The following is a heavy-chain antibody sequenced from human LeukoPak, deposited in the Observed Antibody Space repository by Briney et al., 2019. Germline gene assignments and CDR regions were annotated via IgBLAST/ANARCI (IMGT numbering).Heavy chain of an antibody. CDR1: GFTLRSYS. D-gene: IGHD2-2*01. CDR2: INWGSNHI. Sequence: GGSLRLSCAASGFTLRSYSMSWVRQAPGKGLEWVSSINWGSNHIYYADAVQGRFTISRDNAKNSLYLQMNSLRAEDTAVYYCAREDVVVPAAMFDYWGQGTLVTVSS. CDR3: AREDVVVPAAMFDY. J-gene: IGHJ4*02. V-gene: IGHV3-21*06.